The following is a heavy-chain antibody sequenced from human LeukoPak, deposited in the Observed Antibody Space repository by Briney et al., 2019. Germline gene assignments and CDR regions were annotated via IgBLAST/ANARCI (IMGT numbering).Heavy chain of an antibody. CDR1: GFTFSSYA. Sequence: GGSLRLACAASGFTFSSYAMSWVRHAPGKGLEWVSAIGGSGGSTYYADSVKGRFTISRDNSKNTLSLHMNSLRAEDTAVYYCANTVAGHFDYWGQGTLVTVSS. V-gene: IGHV3-23*01. J-gene: IGHJ4*02. D-gene: IGHD6-19*01. CDR2: IGGSGGST. CDR3: ANTVAGHFDY.